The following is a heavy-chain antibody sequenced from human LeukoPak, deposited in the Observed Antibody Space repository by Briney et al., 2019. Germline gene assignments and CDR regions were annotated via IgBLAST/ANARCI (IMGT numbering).Heavy chain of an antibody. CDR3: ARDQVTRFDY. V-gene: IGHV4-4*02. J-gene: IGHJ4*02. D-gene: IGHD2-21*02. CDR2: IYHSGST. Sequence: PGGSLRLSCVGSGFTFSTYAMSWVRQPPGKGLEWIGEIYHSGSTNYNPSLKSRVTISVDTSKNQFSLKLTSVTAADTAVYYCARDQVTRFDYWGQGTLVTVSS. CDR1: GFTFSTYA.